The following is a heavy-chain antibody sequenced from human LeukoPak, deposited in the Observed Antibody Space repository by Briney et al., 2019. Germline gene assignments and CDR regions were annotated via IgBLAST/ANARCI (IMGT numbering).Heavy chain of an antibody. J-gene: IGHJ4*02. CDR2: ISGSGGST. CDR3: AKDRDSGSYFDY. V-gene: IGHV3-23*01. D-gene: IGHD1-26*01. Sequence: GGSLRLSCAASGFTFSSYAMGWVRQAPGKGLEWVSAISGSGGSTYYADSVKGRFTISRDNSKNTLYLQMNSLRAEDTAVYYCAKDRDSGSYFDYWGQGTLVTVSS. CDR1: GFTFSSYA.